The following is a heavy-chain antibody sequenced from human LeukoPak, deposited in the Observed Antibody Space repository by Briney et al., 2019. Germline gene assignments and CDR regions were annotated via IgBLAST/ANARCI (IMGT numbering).Heavy chain of an antibody. CDR1: VFTASSNY. D-gene: IGHD3-9*01. CDR3: ARSSHYDILTGYSEEDAFDI. Sequence: PGGSLRLSCAASVFTASSNYMSWVRQAPGQGLAWVAVISSVGSTDNADSVKGRFTISRDTSKNTLYLQMNSLRVEDTAVYYCARSSHYDILTGYSEEDAFDIWGQGTMVTVSS. CDR2: ISSVGST. J-gene: IGHJ3*02. V-gene: IGHV3-53*01.